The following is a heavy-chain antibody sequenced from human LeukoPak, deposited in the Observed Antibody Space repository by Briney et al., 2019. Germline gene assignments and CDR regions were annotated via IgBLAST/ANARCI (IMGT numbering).Heavy chain of an antibody. CDR3: Y. V-gene: IGHV1-2*05. J-gene: IGHJ4*02. CDR1: GYTLTGYY. D-gene: IGHD3-22*01. Sequence: GASVKASCKASGYTLTGYYMHWVQQAPGQGLEWMGRINPNSGGTNYAQKFQGRVTMTRLRSDDTAVYYCARVGYYESSGYYEYWGQGTLVTVSS. CDR2: INPNSGGT.